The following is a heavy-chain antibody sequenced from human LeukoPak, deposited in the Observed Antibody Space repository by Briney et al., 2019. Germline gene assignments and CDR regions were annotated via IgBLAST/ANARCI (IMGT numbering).Heavy chain of an antibody. Sequence: GRSLRLSCAASGFTFSSYGIHWVRQAPGKGLEWVAVIWYDGSEKYYSDSVKGRFTTSRDNSQNTLNLQMDSLRAEDTALYYCARGVDYYDSSGYYFGYWGQGTLVTVSS. J-gene: IGHJ4*02. V-gene: IGHV3-33*01. CDR1: GFTFSSYG. D-gene: IGHD3-22*01. CDR2: IWYDGSEK. CDR3: ARGVDYYDSSGYYFGY.